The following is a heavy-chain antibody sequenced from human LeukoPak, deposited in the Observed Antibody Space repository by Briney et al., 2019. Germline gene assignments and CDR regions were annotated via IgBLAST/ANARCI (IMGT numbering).Heavy chain of an antibody. CDR1: GGTFSSYA. CDR3: ARDRGIAVAGTNYYYGMDV. J-gene: IGHJ6*02. Sequence: ASVKVSCKASGGTFSSYAISWVRQAPGQGLEWMGGIIPIFGTANYAQKFQGRVTITADESTSTAYMELSSLRSEDTAVYYCARDRGIAVAGTNYYYGMDVWGQGTAVTVSS. CDR2: IIPIFGTA. V-gene: IGHV1-69*13. D-gene: IGHD6-19*01.